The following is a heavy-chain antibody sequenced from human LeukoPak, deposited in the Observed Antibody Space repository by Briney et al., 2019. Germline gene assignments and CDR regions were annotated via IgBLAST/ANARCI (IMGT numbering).Heavy chain of an antibody. CDR1: GGSFSGYY. CDR2: INHSGST. CDR3: ARAHSSPSYYYYYYGMDV. D-gene: IGHD6-6*01. Sequence: SETLSLTCAVYGGSFSGYYWSWIRQPPGKGLEWIGEINHSGSTNYNPSLKSRVTISVDTSKNQFSLKLSSVTAADTAVYYCARAHSSPSYYYYYYGMDVWGQGTTVTVSS. V-gene: IGHV4-34*01. J-gene: IGHJ6*02.